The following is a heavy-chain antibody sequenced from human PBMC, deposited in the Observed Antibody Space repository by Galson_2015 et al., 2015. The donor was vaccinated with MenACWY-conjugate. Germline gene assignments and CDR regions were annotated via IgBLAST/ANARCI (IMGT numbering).Heavy chain of an antibody. Sequence: SLRLSCAASGFTFSSYSMSWVRQVPGKGLESVSGVSGSGGTTDYAASVKGRFTISRDNAKNTLYLQMNSLRTENTAVYYCARGTKDWKRVDYSGHGTLVTVSS. CDR3: ARGTKDWKRVDY. V-gene: IGHV3-23*01. CDR2: VSGSGGTT. CDR1: GFTFSSYS. J-gene: IGHJ4*01. D-gene: IGHD1-1*01.